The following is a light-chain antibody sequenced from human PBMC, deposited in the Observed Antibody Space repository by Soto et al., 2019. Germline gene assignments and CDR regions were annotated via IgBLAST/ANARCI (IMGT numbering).Light chain of an antibody. CDR1: NIGSKR. CDR2: DDS. J-gene: IGLJ3*02. V-gene: IGLV3-21*02. Sequence: SYELTQPPSVSVAPGQTARINCGGNNIGSKRVHWYQQQPGQAPVLVVHDDSDRPSGIPERLSGSNSGNTATLSISRVEAGDEADYYCQVWDSSSDHRVFGGGTKVTVL. CDR3: QVWDSSSDHRV.